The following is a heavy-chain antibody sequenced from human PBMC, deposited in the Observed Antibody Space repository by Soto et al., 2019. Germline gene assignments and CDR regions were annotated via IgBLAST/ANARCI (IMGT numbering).Heavy chain of an antibody. V-gene: IGHV1-69*13. J-gene: IGHJ5*02. CDR2: IIPIFGTA. D-gene: IGHD2-2*01. CDR1: GGTFSSYA. CDR3: ARTQDIVLVPATMGWFDP. Sequence: SVKVSCKASGGTFSSYAISWVRQAPGQGLEWMGGIIPIFGTANYAQKFQGRVTITADESTSTAYMELSSLRSEDTAVYYCARTQDIVLVPATMGWFDPWGQGTLVTVSS.